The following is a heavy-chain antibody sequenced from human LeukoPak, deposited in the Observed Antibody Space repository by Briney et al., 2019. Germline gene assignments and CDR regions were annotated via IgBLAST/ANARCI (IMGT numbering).Heavy chain of an antibody. Sequence: PSETLSLTCTVSGGSISSYYWSWIRQPPGKGLEWIGYIYYSGSTNYNPSLKSRVTISVDTSKNQFSLKLSSVTAADTAVYYCARLGTVTGSYDYWGQGTLVTVSS. CDR3: ARLGTVTGSYDY. J-gene: IGHJ4*02. V-gene: IGHV4-59*08. CDR2: IYYSGST. CDR1: GGSISSYY. D-gene: IGHD3-10*01.